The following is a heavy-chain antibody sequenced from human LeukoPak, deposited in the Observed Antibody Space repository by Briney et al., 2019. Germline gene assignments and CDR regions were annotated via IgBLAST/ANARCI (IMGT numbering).Heavy chain of an antibody. V-gene: IGHV1-3*01. D-gene: IGHD3-22*01. Sequence: ASVKVSCKASGYTFTSYAMHWVRQAPGQRLEWMGWINAGNGNTKYSQKFQGRVTITRDTSASTAYMELSSLRSEDTAVYYCARVNYYDSSGYYYRENAFDVWGQGTMVTVSS. CDR3: ARVNYYDSSGYYYRENAFDV. CDR2: INAGNGNT. CDR1: GYTFTSYA. J-gene: IGHJ3*01.